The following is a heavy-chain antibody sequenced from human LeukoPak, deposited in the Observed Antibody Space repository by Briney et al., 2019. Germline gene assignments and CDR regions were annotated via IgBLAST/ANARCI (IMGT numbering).Heavy chain of an antibody. CDR2: IYTSGST. J-gene: IGHJ6*03. Sequence: SEPLSLTCTVPGGSISSYYWSWIRQPPGKGLEWIGYIYTSGSTNYNPSLKSRVTISVDTSKNQFSLKLSSVTAADTAVYYCARSQLGGSYYYCYYMDVWGKGTTVTVSS. D-gene: IGHD1-26*01. V-gene: IGHV4-4*09. CDR1: GGSISSYY. CDR3: ARSQLGGSYYYCYYMDV.